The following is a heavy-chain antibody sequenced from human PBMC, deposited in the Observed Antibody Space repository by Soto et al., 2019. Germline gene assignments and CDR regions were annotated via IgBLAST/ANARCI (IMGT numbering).Heavy chain of an antibody. CDR2: ISSSGSTI. CDR1: GFTFSSYE. Sequence: PGGSLRLSCAASGFTFSSYEMNWVRQAPGKGLEWVSYISSSGSTIYYADSVKGRFTISRDNAKNSLYLQMNSLRAEDTAVYYCARRRELRSNYYYGMDVWGQGTTVTVSS. D-gene: IGHD1-26*01. V-gene: IGHV3-48*03. CDR3: ARRRELRSNYYYGMDV. J-gene: IGHJ6*02.